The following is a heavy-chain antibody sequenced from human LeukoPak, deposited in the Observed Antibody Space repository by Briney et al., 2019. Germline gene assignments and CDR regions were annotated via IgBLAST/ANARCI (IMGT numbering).Heavy chain of an antibody. Sequence: SETLSPTCTVSGGSISSYYWSWIRQPPGKGLEWIGYIYYSGSTNYNPSLKSRVTISVDTSKNQFSLKLSSVTAAGTAVYYCAREKYRDYYYYGMDVWGQGTTVTVSS. CDR1: GGSISSYY. V-gene: IGHV4-59*01. D-gene: IGHD5-18*01. CDR2: IYYSGST. J-gene: IGHJ6*02. CDR3: AREKYRDYYYYGMDV.